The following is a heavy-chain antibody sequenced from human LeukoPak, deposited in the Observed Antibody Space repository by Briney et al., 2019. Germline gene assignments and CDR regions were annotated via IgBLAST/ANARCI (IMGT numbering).Heavy chain of an antibody. CDR3: ARRGVWGSYRYFDY. D-gene: IGHD3-16*02. CDR1: GGSISSYY. V-gene: IGHV4-59*01. Sequence: SETLSLTCTVSGGSISSYYWSWIRQPPGKGLEWIGYIYYSGSANYNPSLKSRVTISIDTSKNQFSLKLSSVTAADTAVYYCARRGVWGSYRYFDYWGQGTLVTVSS. J-gene: IGHJ4*02. CDR2: IYYSGSA.